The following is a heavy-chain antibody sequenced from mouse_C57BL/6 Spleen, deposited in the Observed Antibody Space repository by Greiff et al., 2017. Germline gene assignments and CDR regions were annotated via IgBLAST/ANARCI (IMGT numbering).Heavy chain of an antibody. Sequence: QVQLKESGAELVKPGASVKISCKASGYAFSSYWMNWVKQRPGKGLEWIGQIYPGDGDTNYNGKFKGKATLTADKSSSTAYMQLSSLTSEDSAVYFCARKGDSSGYEFFAYWGQGTLVTVSA. J-gene: IGHJ3*01. V-gene: IGHV1-80*01. CDR2: IYPGDGDT. D-gene: IGHD3-2*02. CDR1: GYAFSSYW. CDR3: ARKGDSSGYEFFAY.